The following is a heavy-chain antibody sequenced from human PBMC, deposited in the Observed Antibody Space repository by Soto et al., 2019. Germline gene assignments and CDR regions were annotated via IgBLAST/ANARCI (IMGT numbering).Heavy chain of an antibody. V-gene: IGHV4-34*01. Sequence: PSETLSLTCAIYGGSFSDYYCSWIRQSPGKGLEWIGEINHSGSTNYNPSLKTRVTISLDTSMNLFSLKLSSVTAADTAVYYCARASPFYDYGMDVWGQGTTVTVS. CDR2: INHSGST. J-gene: IGHJ6*02. CDR1: GGSFSDYY. CDR3: ARASPFYDYGMDV.